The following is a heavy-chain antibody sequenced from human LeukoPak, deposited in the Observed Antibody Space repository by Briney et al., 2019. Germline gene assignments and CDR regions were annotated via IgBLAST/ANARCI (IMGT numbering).Heavy chain of an antibody. D-gene: IGHD2/OR15-2a*01. CDR3: ARDSGRDTYTEYLEA. CDR2: ISSNGDST. CDR1: GFSFNTYA. V-gene: IGHV3-64*01. Sequence: GGSLRLSCAASGFSFNTYAMHWVRQAPGKGLEYVSAISSNGDSTYYANSVKGRFTISRDNSKKALFLQMGSLRAEGMAVYYCARDSGRDTYTEYLEAGVQGTLDSV. J-gene: IGHJ4*02.